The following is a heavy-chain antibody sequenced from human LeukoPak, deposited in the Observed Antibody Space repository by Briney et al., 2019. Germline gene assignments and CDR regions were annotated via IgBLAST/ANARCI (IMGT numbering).Heavy chain of an antibody. D-gene: IGHD6-19*01. Sequence: GGSLRLSCAASGFISSTYSMNWVRQAPGKGLEWVSAISGSGGSTYYADSVKGRFTISRDNSKNTLYLQMNSLRAEDTAVYYCASDIAVADLDDAFDIWGQGTMVTVSS. CDR3: ASDIAVADLDDAFDI. J-gene: IGHJ3*02. CDR1: GFISSTYS. V-gene: IGHV3-23*01. CDR2: ISGSGGST.